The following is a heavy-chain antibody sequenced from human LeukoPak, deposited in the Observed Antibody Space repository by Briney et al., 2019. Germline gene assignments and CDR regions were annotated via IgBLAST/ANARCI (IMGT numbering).Heavy chain of an antibody. Sequence: GGSLRLSCAASGFTFSSDEMNWVRQAPGKGLEWVSYISSSGSTIYYADSVKGRFTISRDNAKNSLYLQMNSLRAEDTAVYYCARGAGSGSSHVDYWGQGTLVTVSS. D-gene: IGHD3-10*01. CDR3: ARGAGSGSSHVDY. CDR2: ISSSGSTI. J-gene: IGHJ4*02. V-gene: IGHV3-48*03. CDR1: GFTFSSDE.